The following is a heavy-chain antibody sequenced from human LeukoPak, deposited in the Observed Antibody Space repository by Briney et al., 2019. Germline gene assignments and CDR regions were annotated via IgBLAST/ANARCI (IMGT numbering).Heavy chain of an antibody. Sequence: PSETLSLTCAVYGGSFSGYYWSWIRQPPGKGLEWIGEINHSGSTNYNPSLKSRVTISVDTSKNQFSLKLSSVTAADTAVYYCARGPYDILTGHNKDYFGYWGQGTLVTASS. CDR2: INHSGST. V-gene: IGHV4-34*01. D-gene: IGHD3-9*01. CDR3: ARGPYDILTGHNKDYFGY. J-gene: IGHJ4*02. CDR1: GGSFSGYY.